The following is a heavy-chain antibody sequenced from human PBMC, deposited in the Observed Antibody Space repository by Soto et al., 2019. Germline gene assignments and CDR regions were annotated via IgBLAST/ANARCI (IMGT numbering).Heavy chain of an antibody. Sequence: SETLSLTCAVSGGSISSSNWWSWVRQPPGKGLEWIGEIYHSGSTNYNPSLKSRVTISVDKSKNQSSLKLSSVTAADTAVYYCARKQWLAMETYDYWGQGTLVTVSS. D-gene: IGHD6-19*01. CDR1: GGSISSSNW. J-gene: IGHJ4*02. CDR3: ARKQWLAMETYDY. CDR2: IYHSGST. V-gene: IGHV4-4*02.